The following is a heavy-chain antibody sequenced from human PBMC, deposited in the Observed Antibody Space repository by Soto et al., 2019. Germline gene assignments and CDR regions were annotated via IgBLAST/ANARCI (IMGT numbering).Heavy chain of an antibody. Sequence: LRLSCVASGFTFSSYEMNWVRQAPGKGLEWVSYISSSGMAVYYADSVKGRFTISRDNAKNSLYLQMNNLRAEDTAVYYCARPQEIDNFWSLGYYYTVDVWGQGTTVTVSS. CDR1: GFTFSSYE. J-gene: IGHJ6*02. CDR3: ARPQEIDNFWSLGYYYTVDV. V-gene: IGHV3-48*03. CDR2: ISSSGMAV. D-gene: IGHD3-3*01.